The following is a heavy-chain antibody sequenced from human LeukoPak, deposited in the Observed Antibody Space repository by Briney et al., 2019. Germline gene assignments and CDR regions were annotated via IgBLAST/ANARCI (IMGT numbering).Heavy chain of an antibody. J-gene: IGHJ5*02. CDR2: IYHSGST. V-gene: IGHV4-38-2*01. Sequence: SETLSLTCAVSGYSISSGYNWGWIRQPPGKGLEWIGSIYHSGSTYYNPSLKSRVTISVDTSKNQFSLKLSSVTAADTAVYYCARGGVLDPWGQGTLVTVSS. CDR1: GYSISSGYN. CDR3: ARGGVLDP.